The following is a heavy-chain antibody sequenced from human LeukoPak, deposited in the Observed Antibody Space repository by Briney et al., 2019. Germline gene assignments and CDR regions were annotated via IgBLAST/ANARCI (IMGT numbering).Heavy chain of an antibody. CDR2: IKQDGSEK. V-gene: IGHV3-7*01. CDR3: ARDDCSSISCYHNWFDP. CDR1: GFTFSSYW. J-gene: IGHJ5*02. Sequence: PGGSLRLSCAASGFTFSSYWMSWVRQAQGQGLEWVANIKQDGSEKYYVDSVKGRFTIARDNAKNSLYLQMNSLRAEDTAVYYCARDDCSSISCYHNWFDPWGQGTLVTVSS. D-gene: IGHD2-2*01.